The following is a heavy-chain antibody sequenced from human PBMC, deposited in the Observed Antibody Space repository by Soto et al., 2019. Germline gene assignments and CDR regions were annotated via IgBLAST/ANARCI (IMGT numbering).Heavy chain of an antibody. CDR3: ARQRIEAAFDAFDI. CDR1: GYSFTSHW. D-gene: IGHD6-13*01. V-gene: IGHV5-10-1*01. J-gene: IGHJ3*02. CDR2: IDPSDSYT. Sequence: EVQLVQSGAEVKKPGESLRISCKGSGYSFTSHWISWVRQMPGKGLEWMGRIDPSDSYTSYSPSFQGHVTISADKSISTVYLQWSGLKASDTSMYYCARQRIEAAFDAFDIWGQGTMVTVSS.